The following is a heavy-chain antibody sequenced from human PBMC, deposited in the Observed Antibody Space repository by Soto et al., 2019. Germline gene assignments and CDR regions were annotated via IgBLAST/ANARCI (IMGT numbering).Heavy chain of an antibody. D-gene: IGHD3-22*01. CDR1: GFTFSSYA. V-gene: IGHV3-23*01. CDR3: ATRDYYDSSGYYRSPASYAFDI. CDR2: ISGSGGST. J-gene: IGHJ3*02. Sequence: GGSLRLSCAASGFTFSSYAMSWVRQAPGKGLEWVSAISGSGGSTYYADSVKGRFTISRDNSKNTLYLQMNSLRAEDTAVYYCATRDYYDSSGYYRSPASYAFDIWGQGPMVTASS.